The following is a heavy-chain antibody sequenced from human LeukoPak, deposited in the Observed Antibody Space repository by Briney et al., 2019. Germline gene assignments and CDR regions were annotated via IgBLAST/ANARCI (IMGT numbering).Heavy chain of an antibody. CDR2: IYYSGST. CDR1: GGSISSYY. D-gene: IGHD2-15*01. Sequence: PSETLSLTCTVSGGSISSYYWSWIRQPPGKGLEWIGYIYYSGSTNYNPSLKSRVTISVDTSKNQCSLKLSSVTAADTAVYYCARDGRGYCSGGSCYGYYYYMDVWGKGTTVTISS. V-gene: IGHV4-59*01. CDR3: ARDGRGYCSGGSCYGYYYYMDV. J-gene: IGHJ6*03.